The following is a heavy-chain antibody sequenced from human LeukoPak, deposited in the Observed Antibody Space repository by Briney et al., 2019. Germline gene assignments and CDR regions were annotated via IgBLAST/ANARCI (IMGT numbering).Heavy chain of an antibody. J-gene: IGHJ4*02. D-gene: IGHD1-26*01. Sequence: SETLSLTCTVSGGSISSSSYYWGWIRQPPGKGLEWIGSIYYSGSTYYNPSLKSRVTIPVDTSKNLFSLKLSSVTAADTAVYYCATEWEQLIRTGNFDYWGQGTLVTVSS. V-gene: IGHV4-39*01. CDR1: GGSISSSSYY. CDR3: ATEWEQLIRTGNFDY. CDR2: IYYSGST.